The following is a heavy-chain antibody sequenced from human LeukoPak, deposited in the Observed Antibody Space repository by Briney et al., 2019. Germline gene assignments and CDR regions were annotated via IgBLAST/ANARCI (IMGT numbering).Heavy chain of an antibody. J-gene: IGHJ6*03. CDR1: GYKFTSYW. Sequence: GESLKISCKGSGYKFTSYWIGWVRQLPGKGLEWMGLIYPGDSDTRYSPSFRGQVTISADKSISTAYVQWSSLKASDTAMYYCARQSGDYSYYYYMDVWGKGTTVTISS. CDR2: IYPGDSDT. D-gene: IGHD2-21*02. CDR3: ARQSGDYSYYYYMDV. V-gene: IGHV5-51*01.